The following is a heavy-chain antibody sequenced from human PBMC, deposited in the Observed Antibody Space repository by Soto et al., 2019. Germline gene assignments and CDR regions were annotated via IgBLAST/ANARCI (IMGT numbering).Heavy chain of an antibody. CDR2: ISYDGSNK. D-gene: IGHD6-13*01. CDR3: ALFSEGSWYKGGILYYGMDV. V-gene: IGHV3-30*01. CDR1: GINFSSLA. J-gene: IGHJ6*02. Sequence: TGGPLRLSYAVSGINFSSLAMHWVRQAPGKELKREAVISYDGSNKNYADSVKGRFTISRDNSKNTLYLQMNSLSADDTAVYYCALFSEGSWYKGGILYYGMDVWGQGTTVTGSS.